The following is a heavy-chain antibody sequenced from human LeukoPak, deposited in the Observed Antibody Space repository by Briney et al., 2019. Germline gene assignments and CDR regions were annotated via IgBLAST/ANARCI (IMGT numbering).Heavy chain of an antibody. V-gene: IGHV1-69*13. CDR1: GGTFSSYA. D-gene: IGHD1-26*01. CDR2: IIPIFGTA. J-gene: IGHJ4*02. Sequence: SVKVSCKASGGTFSSYAISWVRQAPGQGLEWMGGIIPIFGTANYAQKFQGRVTITADESTSTAYMELSSLRSEDTAVYYCADLGIVGATSGVWGQGTLVTVSS. CDR3: ADLGIVGATSGV.